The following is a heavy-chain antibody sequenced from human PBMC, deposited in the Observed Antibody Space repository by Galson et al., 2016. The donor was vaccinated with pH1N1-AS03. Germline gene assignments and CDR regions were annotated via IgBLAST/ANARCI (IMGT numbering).Heavy chain of an antibody. Sequence: QSGAEVKKPGDSLTISCQASGYIFTSFWIGWVRQMPGKGLEWMGIIYPDDSDTRYSPSFQGQVTISADKSITTAYLQWTSLKASDTAIDYCAKRYGYYFDYWGQGTPVTVSS. CDR3: AKRYGYYFDY. CDR1: GYIFTSFW. D-gene: IGHD2-15*01. J-gene: IGHJ4*02. CDR2: IYPDDSDT. V-gene: IGHV5-51*01.